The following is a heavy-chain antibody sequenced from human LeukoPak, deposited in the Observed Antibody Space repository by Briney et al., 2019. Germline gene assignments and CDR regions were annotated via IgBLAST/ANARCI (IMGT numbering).Heavy chain of an antibody. J-gene: IGHJ4*02. Sequence: GGSLRLSCAASGFTFSSYAMRWVRQAPGKGLEWVSAISGSGGSTYYADSVKGRFTISRDNSKNTLYRQMSSLRAEDTAVYYCAKGGIQLWLPVNWGRGTLVTASS. CDR2: ISGSGGST. CDR1: GFTFSSYA. CDR3: AKGGIQLWLPVN. D-gene: IGHD5-18*01. V-gene: IGHV3-23*01.